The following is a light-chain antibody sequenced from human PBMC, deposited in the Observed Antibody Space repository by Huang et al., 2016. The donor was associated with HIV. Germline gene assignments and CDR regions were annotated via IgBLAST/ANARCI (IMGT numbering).Light chain of an antibody. CDR2: AAY. CDR3: LQDYNYPRT. J-gene: IGKJ1*01. V-gene: IGKV1-6*01. CDR1: QAIRND. Sequence: AIQMTQSPSSLSASVGDRVTSTCRASQAIRNDLGWYQQRPGKAPKLLIYAAYELHSGVPVRFSGSGSGTDFTLTISSLQPEDFATYYCLQDYNYPRTFGQGTKVKI.